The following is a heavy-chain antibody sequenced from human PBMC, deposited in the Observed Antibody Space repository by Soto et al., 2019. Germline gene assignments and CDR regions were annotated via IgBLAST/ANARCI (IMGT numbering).Heavy chain of an antibody. CDR2: IYPSGGGT. CDR3: ARDRSKVVATGYFDY. Sequence: GASVKVSCKTSGYTFTNYYMHWVRQAPGQGLEWMGIIYPSGGGTSYTQKFQGRVTMTRNSSTSTVYMELSSLRSEDTAVYYCARDRSKVVATGYFDYWGQGTQVTVSS. V-gene: IGHV1-46*01. CDR1: GYTFTNYY. J-gene: IGHJ4*02. D-gene: IGHD3-22*01.